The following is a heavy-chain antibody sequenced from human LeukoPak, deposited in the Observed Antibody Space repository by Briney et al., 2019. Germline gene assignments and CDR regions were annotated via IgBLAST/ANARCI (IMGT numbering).Heavy chain of an antibody. CDR2: IYYSGST. CDR3: ARSSPQYYYYYGMDV. CDR1: GGSISSYY. Sequence: PSETLSLTCTASGGSISSYYWSWIRQPPGKGLEWIGYIYYSGSTNYNPSLKRRVTISVDTSKNQFSLKLSSVTAADTALYYCARSSPQYYYYYGMDVWGQGTTVTVSS. V-gene: IGHV4-59*08. J-gene: IGHJ6*02.